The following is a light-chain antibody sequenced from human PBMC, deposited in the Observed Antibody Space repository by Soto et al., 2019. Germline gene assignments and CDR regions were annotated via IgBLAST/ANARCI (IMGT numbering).Light chain of an antibody. CDR3: KQYKSYPIP. J-gene: IGKJ5*01. V-gene: IGKV1-13*02. CDR2: DAS. CDR1: QGITAT. Sequence: AIPLSQSPSSLSASVGDRVTITCRARQGITATLAWYQQNPGQATKLLIYDASSLESGVPSRFSGSGSGTDFALTNSSLQREVFVTYSRKQYKSYPIPFGQGTRLEIK.